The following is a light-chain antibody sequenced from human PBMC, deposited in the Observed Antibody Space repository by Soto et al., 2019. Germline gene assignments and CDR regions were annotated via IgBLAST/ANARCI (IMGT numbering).Light chain of an antibody. J-gene: IGKJ1*01. CDR2: GAS. V-gene: IGKV3-15*01. CDR3: HQYNSRPRT. CDR1: QSVSSN. Sequence: IVMTQSPATLSVSPGERATLYCRASQSVSSNLAWYQQKPGQAPRLLIYGASTRATAIPARFSGSGSGTEFTLTISSLQSEDFAVYYCHQYNSRPRTFGPGTQVDIK.